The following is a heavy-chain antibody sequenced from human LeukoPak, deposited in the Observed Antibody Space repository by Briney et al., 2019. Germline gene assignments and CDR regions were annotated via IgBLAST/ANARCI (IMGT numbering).Heavy chain of an antibody. J-gene: IGHJ4*02. D-gene: IGHD1-7*01. CDR2: ISSSGNYA. V-gene: IGHV3-11*05. Sequence: GGSLRLSCAASGFTFSDYCMSWIRQAPGKGLEWVSYISSSGNYANYADSVKGRFTISRDNGKKSLNLQMESLRAEDMAVYYCARVGRTSIGFDYWGQGTVVTVSS. CDR3: ARVGRTSIGFDY. CDR1: GFTFSDYC.